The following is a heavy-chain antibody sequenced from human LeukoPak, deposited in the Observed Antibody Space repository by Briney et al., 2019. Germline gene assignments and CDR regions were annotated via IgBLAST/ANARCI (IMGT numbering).Heavy chain of an antibody. Sequence: SETLSLTCTVSGGSISSYYWSWIRQPPGKGLGWIGYIYYSGSTDYNPSLKSRVTISVDTSKNQFSLKLSSVTAADTAVYYCARDPYPGAGFDPWGQGTLVTVSS. D-gene: IGHD4-17*01. CDR3: ARDPYPGAGFDP. V-gene: IGHV4-59*01. J-gene: IGHJ5*02. CDR1: GGSISSYY. CDR2: IYYSGST.